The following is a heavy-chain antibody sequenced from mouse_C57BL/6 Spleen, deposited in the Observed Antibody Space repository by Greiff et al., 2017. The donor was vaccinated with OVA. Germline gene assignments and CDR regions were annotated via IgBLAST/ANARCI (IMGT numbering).Heavy chain of an antibody. D-gene: IGHD1-1*01. CDR1: GYTFTSYW. J-gene: IGHJ3*01. CDR3: ARRGLLRYSFAY. CDR2: IYPGSGST. Sequence: QVQLQQPGAELVKPGASVKMSCKASGYTFTSYWITWVKQRPGQGLEWIGDIYPGSGSTNYNEKFKSKATLTVDTSSSKAYMQLSSLTSEDSAVYYCARRGLLRYSFAYWGQGTLVTVSA. V-gene: IGHV1-55*01.